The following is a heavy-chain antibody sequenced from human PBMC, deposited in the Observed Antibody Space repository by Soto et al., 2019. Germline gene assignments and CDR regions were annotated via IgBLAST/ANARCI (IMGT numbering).Heavy chain of an antibody. CDR1: GGSISSYY. Sequence: SVTLSLTCSVSGGSISSYYWSWLRQPPGKGLEWLGYPHPSGSPNYSPSLKSRVTISVGTSKNQFSLKLSSVTAADTAVYYCARGSGYDFGGGWYYYYGMDVWGQGTTVT. J-gene: IGHJ6*01. D-gene: IGHD5-12*01. CDR3: ARGSGYDFGGGWYYYYGMDV. CDR2: PHPSGSP. V-gene: IGHV4-59*01.